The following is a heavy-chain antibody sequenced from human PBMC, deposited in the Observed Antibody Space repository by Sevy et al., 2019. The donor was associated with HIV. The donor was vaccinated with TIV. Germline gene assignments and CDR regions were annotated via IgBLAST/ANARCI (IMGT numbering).Heavy chain of an antibody. Sequence: SETLSLTCTVSGGSISGYYWSWIRQSPGKGLEWIAYTHSNGNTNYDPSLKSRVTISIDTSTNQFSLKLSSVTAADTAVYYCTRDRYTLVRGIIMTWFDPWGQGTLVTVSS. V-gene: IGHV4-59*01. CDR3: TRDRYTLVRGIIMTWFDP. D-gene: IGHD3-10*01. J-gene: IGHJ5*02. CDR2: THSNGNT. CDR1: GGSISGYY.